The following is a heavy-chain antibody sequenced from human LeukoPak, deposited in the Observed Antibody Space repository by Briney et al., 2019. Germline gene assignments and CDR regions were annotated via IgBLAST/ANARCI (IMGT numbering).Heavy chain of an antibody. Sequence: PGGSLRPSCAASGFTFSSYAMHWVRQAPGKGLEWVAVISYDGSNKYYADSVKGRFTISRDNSKNTLYLQMNSLRAEDTAVYYCARESYGDLYFDYWGQGSLVTVSS. J-gene: IGHJ4*02. CDR3: ARESYGDLYFDY. V-gene: IGHV3-30-3*01. CDR1: GFTFSSYA. CDR2: ISYDGSNK. D-gene: IGHD4-17*01.